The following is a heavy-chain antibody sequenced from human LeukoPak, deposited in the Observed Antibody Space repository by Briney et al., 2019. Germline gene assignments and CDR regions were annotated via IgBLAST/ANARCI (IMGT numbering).Heavy chain of an antibody. V-gene: IGHV4-59*01. CDR3: ARWYYYGSGSPGFDP. Sequence: SEAMSLTCTATGGSISSYYWSWILQPPGKGLEWIGYIYYSGCTTYNPSLRSLVSISVDTSKNQFSLELSSVTAADTAVYYCARWYYYGSGSPGFDPWGQGTLVTVSS. CDR1: GGSISSYY. CDR2: IYYSGCT. D-gene: IGHD3-10*01. J-gene: IGHJ5*02.